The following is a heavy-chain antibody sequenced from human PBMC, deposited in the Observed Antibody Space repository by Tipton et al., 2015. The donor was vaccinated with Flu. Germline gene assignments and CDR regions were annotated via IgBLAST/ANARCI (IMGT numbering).Heavy chain of an antibody. CDR1: CDSISTDYH. J-gene: IGHJ5*02. V-gene: IGHV4-38-2*02. D-gene: IGHD4-11*01. CDR2: VSRSGST. CDR3: ARRDYTNYVSDPKSWFDP. Sequence: TLSLTCTVSCDSISTDYHWGWIRQFPGKGLEWIGTVSRSGSTIYNPSLKSRVTISIDRSKNQFSLNLKSVTAADMAVYYCARRDYTNYVSDPKSWFDPWGQGTLVAVSS.